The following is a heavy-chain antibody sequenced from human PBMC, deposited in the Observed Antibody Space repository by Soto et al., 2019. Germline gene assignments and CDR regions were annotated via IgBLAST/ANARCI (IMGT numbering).Heavy chain of an antibody. CDR1: GFTFSSYW. D-gene: IGHD3-22*01. Sequence: EVQLVESGGGLVQPGGSLRLSCAASGFTFSSYWMHWVRQAPGKGLVWVSRINSEGSRTSYADSAKGRFTISRDNAKNTLYLQMNSLRAEDTAVYYCARGDGDYYDGNGYLGRHWGQGTLVTVSS. J-gene: IGHJ4*02. V-gene: IGHV3-74*01. CDR3: ARGDGDYYDGNGYLGRH. CDR2: INSEGSRT.